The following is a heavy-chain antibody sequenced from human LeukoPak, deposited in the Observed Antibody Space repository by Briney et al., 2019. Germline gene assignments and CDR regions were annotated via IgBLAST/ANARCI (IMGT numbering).Heavy chain of an antibody. Sequence: SETLSLTCTVSGGSISSSGHYWGWVRQPPGEGLKWIGEIYHSGSTNYNPSLKSRVTISVDKSKNQFSLKLSSVTAADTAVYYCATRNPYGDLRGYDYWGQGTLVTVSS. D-gene: IGHD4-17*01. CDR1: GGSISSSGHY. J-gene: IGHJ4*02. CDR3: ATRNPYGDLRGYDY. V-gene: IGHV4-39*07. CDR2: IYHSGST.